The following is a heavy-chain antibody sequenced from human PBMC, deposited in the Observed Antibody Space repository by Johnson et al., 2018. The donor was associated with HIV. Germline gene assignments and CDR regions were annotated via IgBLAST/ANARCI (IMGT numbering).Heavy chain of an antibody. CDR1: GFTFRSYG. Sequence: QEQLVESGGGVVQPGRSLRLSCAASGFTFRSYGMHWVRQAPGKGLEWVAVISYADSSKYYRDSVKGRFTISRDNSKNTLYLQMNSLRAEDTAVYYCAKVGATVITPRGEAFDIWGQGTMVTVSS. D-gene: IGHD4-23*01. V-gene: IGHV3-30*18. CDR3: AKVGATVITPRGEAFDI. CDR2: ISYADSSK. J-gene: IGHJ3*02.